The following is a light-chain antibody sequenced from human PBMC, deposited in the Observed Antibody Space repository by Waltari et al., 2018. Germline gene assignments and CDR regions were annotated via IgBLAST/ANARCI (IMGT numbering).Light chain of an antibody. J-gene: IGLJ3*02. CDR3: SSYMNSSLV. Sequence: QSALTQPASVSGSPGQSITISCTGTSSDICGYKYVSWYQQQPGKAPKLMIYVVSNRPLGVSNRVAASKSGSTASLTISGLQSEDEVDYYCSSYMNSSLVFGAGTKVTVL. CDR1: SSDICGYKY. CDR2: VVS. V-gene: IGLV2-14*01.